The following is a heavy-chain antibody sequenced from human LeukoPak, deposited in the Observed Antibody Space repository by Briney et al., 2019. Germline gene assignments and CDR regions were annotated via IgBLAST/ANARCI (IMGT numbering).Heavy chain of an antibody. Sequence: ASVKVSCKASGYTFTSYGISWVRQAPGQGLEWMGWISAYNGNTNYAQKLQGRVTVTTDTSTSTAYMELRSLRSDDTAVYYCARARLGSGWYEIDYWGQGTLVTVSS. CDR3: ARARLGSGWYEIDY. V-gene: IGHV1-18*01. D-gene: IGHD6-19*01. CDR1: GYTFTSYG. CDR2: ISAYNGNT. J-gene: IGHJ4*02.